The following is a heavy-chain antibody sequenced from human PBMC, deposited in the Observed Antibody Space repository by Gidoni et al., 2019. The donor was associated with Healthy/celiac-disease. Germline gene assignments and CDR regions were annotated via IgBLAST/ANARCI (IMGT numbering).Heavy chain of an antibody. J-gene: IGHJ5*02. D-gene: IGHD3-3*01. CDR1: GYTFTSYD. CDR3: ARSYFWSGYYTGIHNNWFDP. CDR2: MNPNSGNT. Sequence: QVQLVQSGAEVKKPGASVKVSCKASGYTFTSYDINWVGQATGQGLEWMGWMNPNSGNTGYAQKFQGRVTMTRNTSISTAYMELSSLRSEDTAVYYCARSYFWSGYYTGIHNNWFDPWGQGTLVTVSS. V-gene: IGHV1-8*01.